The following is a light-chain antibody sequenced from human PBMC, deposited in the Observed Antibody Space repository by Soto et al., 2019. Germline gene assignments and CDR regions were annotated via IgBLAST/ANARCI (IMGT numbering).Light chain of an antibody. CDR1: SSDVGGYNY. CDR2: EVS. Sequence: QSVLTQPASVSGSPGQSITISCTGTSSDVGGYNYVSWYQQHPGKAPKLMIYEVSNRPSGVSNRFSGSKSGNTASLTISGLQAEDEADYYCSSYMSSSTLGVFGTGTKVTVL. V-gene: IGLV2-14*01. CDR3: SSYMSSSTLGV. J-gene: IGLJ1*01.